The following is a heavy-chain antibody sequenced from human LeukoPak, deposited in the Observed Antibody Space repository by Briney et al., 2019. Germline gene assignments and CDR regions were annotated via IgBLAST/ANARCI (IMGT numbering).Heavy chain of an antibody. D-gene: IGHD3-10*01. J-gene: IGHJ5*02. V-gene: IGHV1-24*01. Sequence: GASLRVSCKISVYTLTESSMPRVRQTPGKELEWMGGFDPEAGVTISAQKFQGRVTMTADTSTTTAYKELSSLRSEDTAVYYCGRDGTSTAWFGGNWFDPWGQGTLVTVSS. CDR3: GRDGTSTAWFGGNWFDP. CDR1: VYTLTESS. CDR2: FDPEAGVT.